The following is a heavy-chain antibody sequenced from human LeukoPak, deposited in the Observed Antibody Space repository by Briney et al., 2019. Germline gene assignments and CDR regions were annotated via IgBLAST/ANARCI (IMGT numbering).Heavy chain of an antibody. J-gene: IGHJ4*02. CDR1: GGSISSSNYY. Sequence: SETLSLTCTVSGGSISSSNYYWGWIRQPPGKGLEWIGTIYYNGATYYNPSLKSRVTMSVDTSKNQFSLKLTSVTAADTAVYYCARRYGSGSYFFDYWGQGTLVTVSS. CDR2: IYYNGAT. V-gene: IGHV4-39*07. CDR3: ARRYGSGSYFFDY. D-gene: IGHD1-26*01.